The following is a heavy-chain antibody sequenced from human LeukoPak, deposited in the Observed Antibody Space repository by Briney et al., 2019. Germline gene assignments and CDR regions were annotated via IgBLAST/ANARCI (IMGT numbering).Heavy chain of an antibody. Sequence: PGGSLRLSREVSGFTFNNAWVSWFRQAPGKGLEWLGRINYKGNGRTVDYAAPVKGRFTISRDDSKDTLFLQMNSLNAEDTGVYYCTTDHRTIYGVVFPDYWGQGTLVTVSS. J-gene: IGHJ4*02. CDR1: GFTFNNAW. D-gene: IGHD3-3*01. CDR2: INYKGNGRTV. V-gene: IGHV3-15*01. CDR3: TTDHRTIYGVVFPDY.